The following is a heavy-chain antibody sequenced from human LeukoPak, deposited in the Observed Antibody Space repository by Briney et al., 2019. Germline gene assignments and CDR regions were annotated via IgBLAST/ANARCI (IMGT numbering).Heavy chain of an antibody. CDR2: IIGSGGTT. CDR3: ARDLNWGAFDI. V-gene: IGHV3-23*01. J-gene: IGHJ3*02. Sequence: GGSLRLSCAASGFSFSNYGMNWVRQAPGKGLEWVSGIIGSGGTTYTADSVKGRFTISRDNSKNTLYLQMNSLRAEDTAVYYCARDLNWGAFDIRGQGTMVSVSS. D-gene: IGHD7-27*01. CDR1: GFSFSNYG.